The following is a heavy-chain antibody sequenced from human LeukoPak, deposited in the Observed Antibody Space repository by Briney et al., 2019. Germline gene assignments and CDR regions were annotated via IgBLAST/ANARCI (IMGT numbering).Heavy chain of an antibody. CDR2: IYYSGST. D-gene: IGHD2-15*01. CDR1: GGSISSSSYY. Sequence: SETLSLTCTVSGGSISSSSYYWGWIRQPPGKGLEWIGSIYYSGSTYYNPSLKSRVTISVDTSKNQFPLKLSSVTAADTAVYYCARSIVVVVAANYNWFDPWGQGTLVTVSS. CDR3: ARSIVVVVAANYNWFDP. J-gene: IGHJ5*02. V-gene: IGHV4-39*01.